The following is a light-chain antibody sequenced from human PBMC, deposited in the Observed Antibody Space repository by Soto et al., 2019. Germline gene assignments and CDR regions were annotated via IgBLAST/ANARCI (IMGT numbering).Light chain of an antibody. CDR3: QQYDTSPLT. Sequence: EIVLTQSPGTLSLSPGERVTLSCRASQSVTSSNLAWYQQKPGQAPSLLISGASTRATGIPDRFIGSGSGTDSTLTISRLEPEDFAVYYSQQYDTSPLTFGGGTMVEI. J-gene: IGKJ4*01. V-gene: IGKV3-20*01. CDR1: QSVTSSN. CDR2: GAS.